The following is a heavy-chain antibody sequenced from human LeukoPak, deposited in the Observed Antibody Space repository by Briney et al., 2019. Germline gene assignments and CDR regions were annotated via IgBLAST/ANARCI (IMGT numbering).Heavy chain of an antibody. Sequence: GESLKISCKGSGYSYTSYWIAWVRQMPGKGLEWMGIIFPGDSDTTYSPSFQGQVTISADKSISTAYLQWSSLKASDTAMYYCARQRDEGSGSGSYRLFDYWGQGTLVTVSS. J-gene: IGHJ4*02. V-gene: IGHV5-51*01. D-gene: IGHD3-10*01. CDR3: ARQRDEGSGSGSYRLFDY. CDR1: GYSYTSYW. CDR2: IFPGDSDT.